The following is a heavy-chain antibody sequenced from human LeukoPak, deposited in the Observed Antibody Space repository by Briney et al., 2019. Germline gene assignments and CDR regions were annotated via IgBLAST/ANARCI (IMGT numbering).Heavy chain of an antibody. Sequence: SETLSLTCTVSGGSMSSYYWSWIRQPPGKGLEWIGYIYYSGSTDYNPSLKSRVTISVDTSKNLFSLKLASVTAADTAVYYCARLGIGVVPTAMLGDYYFDYWGQGTLVTVSS. CDR2: IYYSGST. J-gene: IGHJ4*02. D-gene: IGHD2-2*01. V-gene: IGHV4-59*08. CDR1: GGSMSSYY. CDR3: ARLGIGVVPTAMLGDYYFDY.